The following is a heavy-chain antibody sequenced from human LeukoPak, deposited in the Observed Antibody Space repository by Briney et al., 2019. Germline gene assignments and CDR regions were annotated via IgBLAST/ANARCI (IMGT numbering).Heavy chain of an antibody. CDR1: GGTFSSYA. J-gene: IGHJ4*02. CDR3: ARRYCSSTSCSAYYFDY. Sequence: SVKVSCKASGGTFSSYAISWVRQAPGQGLEWMGGIIPIFGTANYAQKFQGRVTITADESTSTAYMELRSLRSDDTAVYYCARRYCSSTSCSAYYFDYWGQGTLVTVSS. V-gene: IGHV1-69*13. CDR2: IIPIFGTA. D-gene: IGHD2-2*01.